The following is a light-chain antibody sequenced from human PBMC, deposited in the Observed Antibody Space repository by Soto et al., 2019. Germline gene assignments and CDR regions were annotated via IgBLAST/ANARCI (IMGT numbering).Light chain of an antibody. CDR1: SSNIGSNY. Sequence: ALTQPPSASGTPGQRVTISCSGSSSNIGSNYVYWYQQLPGTAPKLLIYRNNQRPSGVPDRFSGSKSGTSASLAISGLRSEDKADYYCAAWDDSLSGQVFGTGTKVTVL. CDR3: AAWDDSLSGQV. CDR2: RNN. V-gene: IGLV1-47*01. J-gene: IGLJ1*01.